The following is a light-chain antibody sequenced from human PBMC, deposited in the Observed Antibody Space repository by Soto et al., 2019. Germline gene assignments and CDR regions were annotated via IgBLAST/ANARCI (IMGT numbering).Light chain of an antibody. Sequence: QSVLTQPPSVSGAPGQRVTISCTVSSSNIGAGYDVHWYQQLPGTAPKLLIYGNSNRPSGVPDRFSGSKSGTSASLAITGLRAEDEADYYCQSYDSSLSGSTVFGGGTQLTVL. J-gene: IGLJ2*01. CDR1: SSNIGAGYD. CDR2: GNS. CDR3: QSYDSSLSGSTV. V-gene: IGLV1-40*01.